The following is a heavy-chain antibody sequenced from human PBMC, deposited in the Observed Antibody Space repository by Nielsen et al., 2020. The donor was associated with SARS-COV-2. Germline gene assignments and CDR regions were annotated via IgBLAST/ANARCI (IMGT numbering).Heavy chain of an antibody. J-gene: IGHJ4*02. CDR2: INHSGST. CDR3: ASLSITLDYFDY. CDR1: GGSFSGYY. D-gene: IGHD3-10*01. V-gene: IGHV4-34*01. Sequence: SETLSLTCAVYGGSFSGYYWSWIRQPPGKGLEWIGEINHSGSTNYNPSLESRVTISVDTSKNQFSLKLSSVTAADTAVYYCASLSITLDYFDYWGQGTLVTVSS.